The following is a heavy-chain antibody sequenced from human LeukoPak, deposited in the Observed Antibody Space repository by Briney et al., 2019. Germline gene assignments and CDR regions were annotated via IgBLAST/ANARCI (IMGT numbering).Heavy chain of an antibody. CDR2: ISYDGSNK. V-gene: IGHV3-30-3*01. D-gene: IGHD6-19*01. CDR1: GFTFSSYA. Sequence: PGGSLRLSCAASGFTFSSYAMHRVRQAPGKGLEWVAVISYDGSNKYYADSVKGRFTISRDNSKNTLYLQMNSLRAEDTAVYYCARGRYSSGWDDPRIDYWGQGTLVTVSS. J-gene: IGHJ4*02. CDR3: ARGRYSSGWDDPRIDY.